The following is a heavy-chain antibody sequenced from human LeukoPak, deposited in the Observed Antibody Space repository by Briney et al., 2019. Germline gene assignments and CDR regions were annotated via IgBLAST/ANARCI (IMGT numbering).Heavy chain of an antibody. CDR2: ISYDGSNK. CDR1: GFIFSNYG. CDR3: AKDRDSGSHSPKTLFDY. J-gene: IGHJ4*02. D-gene: IGHD1-26*01. Sequence: PGGSLRLSCAGSGFIFSNYGMHWVRQAPGKGLEWVAVISYDGSNKYYADSVKGRFTISRDNSKNTLYLQMNSLRAEDTAVYYCAKDRDSGSHSPKTLFDYWGQGTLVTVSS. V-gene: IGHV3-30*18.